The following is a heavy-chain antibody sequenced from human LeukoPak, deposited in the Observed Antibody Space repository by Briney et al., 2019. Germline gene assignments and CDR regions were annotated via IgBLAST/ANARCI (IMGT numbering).Heavy chain of an antibody. D-gene: IGHD6-19*01. J-gene: IGHJ4*02. V-gene: IGHV3-23*01. CDR2: ISGSGGST. CDR1: GFTFSSYA. CDR3: AKDQTPDVGWSFDY. Sequence: PGGSLRLSCAASGFTFSSYAMSWVRQAPGKGLEWVSGISGSGGSTYYADSVKGRFTISRDTSKNTLYLQMNSLRAEDTAVYYCAKDQTPDVGWSFDYWGQGRLVIVSS.